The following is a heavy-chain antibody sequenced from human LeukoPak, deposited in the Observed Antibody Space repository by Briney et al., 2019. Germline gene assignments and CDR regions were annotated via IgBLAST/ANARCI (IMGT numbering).Heavy chain of an antibody. CDR3: ARESSGAYALDI. D-gene: IGHD3-10*01. Sequence: PGGSLRLSCAASGFTFRGFPMNWVRQAPGKGLEWVSSISGSSGYTHYADSVKGRFTISRDNAKNSLYLQMNSLRAEDTAVYYCARESSGAYALDIWGQGTMVTVSS. CDR2: ISGSSGYT. V-gene: IGHV3-21*01. J-gene: IGHJ3*02. CDR1: GFTFRGFP.